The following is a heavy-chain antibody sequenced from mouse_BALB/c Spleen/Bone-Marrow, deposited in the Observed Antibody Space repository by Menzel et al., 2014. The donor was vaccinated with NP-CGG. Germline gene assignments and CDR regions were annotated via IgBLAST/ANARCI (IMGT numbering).Heavy chain of an antibody. V-gene: IGHV4-1*02. Sequence: EVKLVESGGGLVQPGGSLKLSCAASGFDFSRYWMSWVRQAPGKGLEWIGEINPDSSTINYTPSLKDKFNISRDNAKNTLYLQMSKVRSEDTALYYCARLYYYGHFTYWGQGTLVTVSA. CDR1: GFDFSRYW. CDR3: ARLYYYGHFTY. CDR2: INPDSSTI. J-gene: IGHJ3*01. D-gene: IGHD1-1*01.